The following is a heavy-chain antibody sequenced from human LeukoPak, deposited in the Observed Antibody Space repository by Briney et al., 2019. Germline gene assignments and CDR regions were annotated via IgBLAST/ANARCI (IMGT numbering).Heavy chain of an antibody. J-gene: IGHJ5*02. D-gene: IGHD3-10*01. CDR1: GGSISSSSYY. CDR2: IYYSGST. CDR3: ARLTTYYYGSGSTYWFDP. V-gene: IGHV4-39*07. Sequence: PSETLSLTCTVSGGSISSSSYYWGWIRQPPGKGLEWIGSIYYSGSTNYNPSLKSRVTISVDTSKNQFSLKLSSVTAADTAVYYCARLTTYYYGSGSTYWFDPWGQGTLVTVSS.